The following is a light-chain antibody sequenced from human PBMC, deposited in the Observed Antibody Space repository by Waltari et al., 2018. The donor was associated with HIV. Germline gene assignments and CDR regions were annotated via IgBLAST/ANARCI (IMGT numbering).Light chain of an antibody. V-gene: IGLV1-44*01. J-gene: IGLJ3*02. CDR3: AAWDDSLMGV. Sequence: QSVLTQPPSASGTPGQRVTISCSGSSSNIGSNTVNWYQQLPGTSPKLLIYYNNQRPSGVPDRFSGSKSGTSASLAISGLQSEDEADYYCAAWDDSLMGVFGGGIRLTVL. CDR1: SSNIGSNT. CDR2: YNN.